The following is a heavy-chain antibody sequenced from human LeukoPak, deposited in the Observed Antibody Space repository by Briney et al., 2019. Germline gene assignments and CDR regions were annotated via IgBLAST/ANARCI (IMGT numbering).Heavy chain of an antibody. Sequence: SVKVSCKASGGTFSSYAISWVRQAPGQGLEWMGGIIPIFGTANYAQKFQGRVTITADESTSTAYMELSSLRSEDTAVYYCAREYCSSTSCYRAFDIWGQGTMVTVSS. CDR2: IIPIFGTA. V-gene: IGHV1-69*13. CDR3: AREYCSSTSCYRAFDI. CDR1: GGTFSSYA. D-gene: IGHD2-2*01. J-gene: IGHJ3*02.